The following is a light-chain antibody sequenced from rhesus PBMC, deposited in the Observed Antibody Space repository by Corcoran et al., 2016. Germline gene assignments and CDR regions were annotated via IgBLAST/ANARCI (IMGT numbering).Light chain of an antibody. CDR2: GVS. CDR3: CSYTSSTTSI. V-gene: IGLV2S7*01. Sequence: QSAPTQPPSVSGSPGQSVTISCTGASSDIGVYNYVSWYQQHPGKAPKVMIYGVSNRPSGVSDRFSGSKSGNTASLTISGLQAEDEADNYWCSYTSSTTSIFGAGTRLTVL. CDR1: SSDIGVYNY. J-gene: IGLJ1*01.